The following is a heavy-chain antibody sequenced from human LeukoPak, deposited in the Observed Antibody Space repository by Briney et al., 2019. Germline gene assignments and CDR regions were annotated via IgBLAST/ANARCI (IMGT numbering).Heavy chain of an antibody. Sequence: PSETLSLTCAVYGGSFRGYYWSWIRQPPGKGLEWIGSIYYSKNTYYNPSLKSRVTISADTSKNQFSLTLGSVSATDTAVYYCVSPRGFSYGYFDYWGQGTLVTVSS. D-gene: IGHD5-18*01. CDR1: GGSFRGYY. V-gene: IGHV4-34*01. J-gene: IGHJ4*02. CDR3: VSPRGFSYGYFDY. CDR2: IYYSKNT.